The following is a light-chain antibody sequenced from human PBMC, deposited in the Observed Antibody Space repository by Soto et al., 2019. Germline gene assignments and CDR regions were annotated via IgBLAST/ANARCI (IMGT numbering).Light chain of an antibody. J-gene: IGKJ4*01. Sequence: DIVMTQTPLSLSVTPGQPASISCKSSQGPMYSDGKTYLYWYLQKAGQPPQLLIYEVSKRFSGVPDRFSGSGSGTDFTLRISRVEAEDVGDYYCMQSKQLPITFGGGTKVDIK. CDR3: MQSKQLPIT. V-gene: IGKV2D-29*01. CDR2: EVS. CDR1: QGPMYSDGKTY.